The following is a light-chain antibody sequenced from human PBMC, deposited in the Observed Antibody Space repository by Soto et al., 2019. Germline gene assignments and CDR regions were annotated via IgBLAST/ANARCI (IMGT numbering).Light chain of an antibody. CDR2: ATS. CDR3: QQYNSSPYT. V-gene: IGKV3-20*01. J-gene: IGKJ2*01. CDR1: QSITSTY. Sequence: EIVLTQSPGTLSLSPGERATLSYRASQSITSTYLAWYQQKSGQAPRLLIYATSSRATGIPDRFSGSGSRTDFTLTISRLEPEDFAVYYCQQYNSSPYTFGQGTNLEIK.